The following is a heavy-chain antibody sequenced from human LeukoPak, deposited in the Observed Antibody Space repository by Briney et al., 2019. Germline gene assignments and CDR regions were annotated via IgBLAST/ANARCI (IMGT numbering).Heavy chain of an antibody. CDR2: IKSKTDGGTT. CDR1: GFTFSNAW. Sequence: GGSLRLSCAASGFTFSNAWMNWVRQAPGKGLEWVGRIKSKTDGGTTDYAAPVKGRFTNSRDDSKNTLYLQMNSLKTEDTAVYYCTTDGVGATIDYFDYWGQGTLVTVSS. D-gene: IGHD1-26*01. CDR3: TTDGVGATIDYFDY. J-gene: IGHJ4*02. V-gene: IGHV3-15*07.